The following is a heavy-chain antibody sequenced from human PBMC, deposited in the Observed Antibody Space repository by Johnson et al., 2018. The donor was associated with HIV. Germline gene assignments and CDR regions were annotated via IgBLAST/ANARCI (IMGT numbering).Heavy chain of an antibody. CDR1: GFTFSSYG. CDR3: AKGPQGIATPDAFDI. J-gene: IGHJ3*02. CDR2: ISYDGSDK. D-gene: IGHD2-21*01. Sequence: QVQLVESGGGVVQPGRSLRLSCAASGFTFSSYGMHWVRQAPGKGLEWAAVISYDGSDKYYADSVKGRFTISRDNSKNTLYLQMNSLRAEDTAVYYCAKGPQGIATPDAFDIWGQGTMVTVS. V-gene: IGHV3-30*18.